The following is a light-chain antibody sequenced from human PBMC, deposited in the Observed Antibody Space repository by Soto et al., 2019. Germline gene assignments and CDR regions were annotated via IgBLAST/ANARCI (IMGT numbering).Light chain of an antibody. V-gene: IGLV2-18*02. CDR2: EVS. CDR1: SSDVGTYNR. J-gene: IGLJ2*01. CDR3: RSYTSSSTLV. Sequence: QSALTQPPSVSGSPGQSVTISCTGTSSDVGTYNRVSWYQQPPGTAPKLIIYEVSNRPSGVPDRFSGSKSGNTASLTISGLQAEDEADYYCRSYTSSSTLVFGGGTKLTVL.